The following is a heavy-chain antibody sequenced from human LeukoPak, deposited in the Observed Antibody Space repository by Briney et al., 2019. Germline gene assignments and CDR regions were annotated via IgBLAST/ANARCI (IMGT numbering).Heavy chain of an antibody. Sequence: SETLSLTCTVSSGSISGYYWGWIRQPPGKGLEWIGTIHRGGTTDYNPSLKSRLTISVDTSKNQFSLHLTSVTAADTAVYYCVRVYIYGRSYFDYWGQGTLVTVSS. CDR2: IHRGGTT. V-gene: IGHV4-38-2*02. CDR1: SGSISGYY. D-gene: IGHD5-18*01. J-gene: IGHJ4*02. CDR3: VRVYIYGRSYFDY.